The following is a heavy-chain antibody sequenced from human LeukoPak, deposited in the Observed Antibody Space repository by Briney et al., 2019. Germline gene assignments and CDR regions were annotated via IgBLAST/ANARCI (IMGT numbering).Heavy chain of an antibody. D-gene: IGHD3-10*01. Sequence: SVKVSCKASGGTFSSYAISWVRQAPEQGLEWMGGIIPIFGTANYAQKFQGRVTITADESTGTAYMELSSLRSEDTAVYYCARGLLNLYYYGSGSSNFDYWGQGTLVTVSS. CDR1: GGTFSSYA. CDR3: ARGLLNLYYYGSGSSNFDY. V-gene: IGHV1-69*01. J-gene: IGHJ4*02. CDR2: IIPIFGTA.